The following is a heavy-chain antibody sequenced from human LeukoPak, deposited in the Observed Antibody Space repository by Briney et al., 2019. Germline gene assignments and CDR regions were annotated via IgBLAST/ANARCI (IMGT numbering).Heavy chain of an antibody. CDR2: IYSGGST. Sequence: GGSLRLSCAASGFTVSSNYLSWVRQAPGKGLEWVSVIYSGGSTYYTDSVKGRFTISRDNFKNTVHLQMNSLRAEDTAVYYFARVMSDYGDYVSFDYWGQGTLVTVSS. D-gene: IGHD4-17*01. CDR1: GFTVSSNY. J-gene: IGHJ4*02. V-gene: IGHV3-66*01. CDR3: ARVMSDYGDYVSFDY.